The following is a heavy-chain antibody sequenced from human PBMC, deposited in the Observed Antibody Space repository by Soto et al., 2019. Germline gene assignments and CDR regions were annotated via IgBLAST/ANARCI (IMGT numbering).Heavy chain of an antibody. D-gene: IGHD1-20*01. J-gene: IGHJ4*02. CDR3: EQADNRPSYEPSCLDY. Sequence: GGSLRLSCAASGFTFSSCGMHWVRQAPGKGLEWVAFISYDGSDKFYADSVKGRFTISRDNSKSRLYLQMNSLRAEDAAVYYCEQADNRPSYEPSCLDYWGQGTLVTVSS. CDR2: ISYDGSDK. V-gene: IGHV3-30*18. CDR1: GFTFSSCG.